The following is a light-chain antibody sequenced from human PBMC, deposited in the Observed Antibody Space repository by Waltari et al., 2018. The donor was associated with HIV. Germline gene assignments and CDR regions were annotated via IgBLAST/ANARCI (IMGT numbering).Light chain of an antibody. J-gene: IGKJ2*01. CDR1: QSLLYSSNNKNH. CDR2: CAT. Sequence: DIVLTQSLDPLAVSLGAWATINCRSSQSLLYSSNNKNHLAWYQKKPGQPPKLLFDCATTRESGVPDRVSGIGSVVDFTLTISSLQAEDVAVYSCQQYYSSPYTFVQGTKLEIK. V-gene: IGKV4-1*01. CDR3: QQYYSSPYT.